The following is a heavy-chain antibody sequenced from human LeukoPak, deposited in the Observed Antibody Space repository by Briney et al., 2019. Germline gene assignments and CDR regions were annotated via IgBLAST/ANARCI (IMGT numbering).Heavy chain of an antibody. V-gene: IGHV4-59*12. CDR1: GGSISSYY. Sequence: SETLSLTCTVSGGSISSYYWSWIRQPPGKGLEWIGYIYYSGSTNYNPSLKSRVTISVDTSKNQFSLKLSSVTAADTAVYYCARDGSVGYDSSGYPDYWGQGTLVTVSS. CDR2: IYYSGST. D-gene: IGHD3-22*01. J-gene: IGHJ4*02. CDR3: ARDGSVGYDSSGYPDY.